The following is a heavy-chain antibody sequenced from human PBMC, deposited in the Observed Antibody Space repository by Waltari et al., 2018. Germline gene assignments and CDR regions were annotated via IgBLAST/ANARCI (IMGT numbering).Heavy chain of an antibody. D-gene: IGHD3-22*01. J-gene: IGHJ4*02. V-gene: IGHV4-61*09. CDR2: ISTSGST. CDR3: ARDLYDSSGHPGYFDY. Sequence: QVQLQESGPGLVKPSQTLSLTCTVSGGSISSGSYYWSWIRQPAGKGLEWIGYISTSGSTNYNPSLKSRVTISVDTSKNQFSLKLGSVTAADTAVYYCARDLYDSSGHPGYFDYWGQGTLVTVSS. CDR1: GGSISSGSYY.